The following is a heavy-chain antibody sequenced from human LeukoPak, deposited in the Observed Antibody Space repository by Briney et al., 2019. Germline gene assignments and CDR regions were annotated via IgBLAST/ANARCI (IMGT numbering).Heavy chain of an antibody. D-gene: IGHD3-3*01. J-gene: IGHJ6*02. V-gene: IGHV5-51*01. CDR1: GYSFTSYW. Sequence: GESLKISCKGSGYSFTSYWIGWVRQMPGKGLEWMGIIYPGDSDTRYSPSFQGQVTIPADKSISTAYLQWSSLKASDTAMYYCARQIKPYYDFWSGYYSGYYYYGMDVWGQGTTVTVSS. CDR3: ARQIKPYYDFWSGYYSGYYYYGMDV. CDR2: IYPGDSDT.